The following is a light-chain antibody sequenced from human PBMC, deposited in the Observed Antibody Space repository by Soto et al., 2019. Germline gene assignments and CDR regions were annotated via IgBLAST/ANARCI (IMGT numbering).Light chain of an antibody. J-gene: IGKJ2*01. V-gene: IGKV2-30*01. CDR1: QSLLRSDGNTY. CDR3: MQGSHWAHT. CDR2: QVS. Sequence: DAVLTQSPLSLPVTLGQPASISCRSSQSLLRSDGNTYLNWFQQRPGQSPRRLIYQVSNRESGVPDRFSGSESGTDVTLKINRVEAEDVGVYFCMQGSHWAHTLGQGTQLEIK.